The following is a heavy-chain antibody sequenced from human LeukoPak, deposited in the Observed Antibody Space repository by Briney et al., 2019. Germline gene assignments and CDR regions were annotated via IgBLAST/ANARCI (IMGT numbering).Heavy chain of an antibody. J-gene: IGHJ3*02. CDR3: ARGAQKILSFGEYPSDAFDI. CDR1: GFTFSNFV. Sequence: GGSLRLSCTASGFTFSNFVMHWVRQPPGKGLQWVTEISYDGKKKTYVDSVKGRFTISRDNSKDTLYLQMNSLRDEDTAVYYCARGAQKILSFGEYPSDAFDIWGQGTMVSVSS. D-gene: IGHD3-10*01. CDR2: ISYDGKKK. V-gene: IGHV3-30*04.